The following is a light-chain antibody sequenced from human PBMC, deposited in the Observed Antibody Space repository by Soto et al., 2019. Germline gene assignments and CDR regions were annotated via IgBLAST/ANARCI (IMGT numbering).Light chain of an antibody. J-gene: IGKJ1*01. CDR1: QSILKSSIKKNS. CDR3: QQYYSTPWT. V-gene: IGKV4-1*01. Sequence: DIVMTQSPDSLAVSLGERATIKCRSSQSILKSSIKKNSLAWYQQKPGQPPRLLIYWASTRESGVPDRFSGSGSGTDFTLTISSLQAADVAVYYCQQYYSTPWTFGQGTKVDIK. CDR2: WAS.